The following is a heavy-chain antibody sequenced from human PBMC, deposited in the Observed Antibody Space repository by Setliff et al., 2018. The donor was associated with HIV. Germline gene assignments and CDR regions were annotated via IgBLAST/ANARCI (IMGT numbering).Heavy chain of an antibody. CDR2: IYTSGLT. D-gene: IGHD6-13*01. CDR1: GGSINSGGYY. Sequence: SETLSLTCTVSGGSINSGGYYWVWIRQPALRGLEWIGRIYTSGLTNYNPSLKSRVTISVDTSKNQVSLKLSSVTASDTALYYCARGRYRSRWYASDHYYIDVWGKGTTVTVSS. CDR3: ARGRYRSRWYASDHYYIDV. V-gene: IGHV4-61*02. J-gene: IGHJ6*03.